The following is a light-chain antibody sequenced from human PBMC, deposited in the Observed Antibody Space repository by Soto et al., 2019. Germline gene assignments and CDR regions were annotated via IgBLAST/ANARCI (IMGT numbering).Light chain of an antibody. CDR3: AAWDDSLSGVV. V-gene: IGLV1-47*01. J-gene: IGLJ2*01. CDR2: RNN. Sequence: QSVLTQPPSASGTPGQRVTISCSGSSSNIGSNYVYWYQQLPGTAPKLLIYRNNQRPSGVPDRFSGSTSGTSASLAISGLRSEDEADYYCAAWDDSLSGVVFGGGTQLPS. CDR1: SSNIGSNY.